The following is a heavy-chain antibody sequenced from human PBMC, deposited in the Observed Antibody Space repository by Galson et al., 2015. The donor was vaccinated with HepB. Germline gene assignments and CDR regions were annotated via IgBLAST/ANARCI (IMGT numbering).Heavy chain of an antibody. D-gene: IGHD2-8*01. CDR2: IYPGDSDT. Sequence: QSGAEVKKPGESLKISCKGSGYNFANYWIGWVRQTPGKGLEWMGIIYPGDSDTRYSPSFQGQVTISVDKSSTTAYLQWSGLKASDTANYYCARHPTYCPTSSCPFDFWGQGTLVTVSS. CDR1: GYNFANYW. CDR3: ARHPTYCPTSSCPFDF. J-gene: IGHJ4*01. V-gene: IGHV5-51*01.